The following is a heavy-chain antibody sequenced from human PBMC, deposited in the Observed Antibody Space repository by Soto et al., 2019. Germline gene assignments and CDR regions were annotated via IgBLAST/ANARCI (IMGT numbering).Heavy chain of an antibody. J-gene: IGHJ4*02. CDR1: GGSISSSPYY. Sequence: SETLSLTCTVPGGSISSSPYYWGWIRQPPGEGLEWIGTIHYSGITYYNPSLKSRVTISVDTSKTQFSLNLTSVTAADTAVYYCASLPPASHYDPDGIYYGGRYYFDYWGQGTLVTVSS. V-gene: IGHV4-39*01. D-gene: IGHD3-22*01. CDR3: ASLPPASHYDPDGIYYGGRYYFDY. CDR2: IHYSGIT.